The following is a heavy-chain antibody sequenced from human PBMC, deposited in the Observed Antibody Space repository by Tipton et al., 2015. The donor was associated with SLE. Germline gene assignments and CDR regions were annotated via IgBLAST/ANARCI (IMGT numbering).Heavy chain of an antibody. CDR3: ARDKNWNSPPSSY. D-gene: IGHD1-7*01. CDR2: IYYSGST. CDR1: GGSISSYY. V-gene: IGHV4-59*01. J-gene: IGHJ4*02. Sequence: TLSLTCTVSGGSISSYYWSWIRQPPGKGLEWIGYIYYSGSTNYNPSLKSRVTISVDTSKNQFSLKLSSVTAADTAVYYCARDKNWNSPPSSYWGQGTLVTVSS.